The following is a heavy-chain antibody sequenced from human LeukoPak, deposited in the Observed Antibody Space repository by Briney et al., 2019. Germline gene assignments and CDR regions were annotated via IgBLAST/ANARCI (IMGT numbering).Heavy chain of an antibody. CDR1: GSLFTSYW. CDR3: ARRGGLGGSYSFYFDY. Sequence: GESLQISCQGSGSLFTSYWIGWVRQLPGKGLEWMGLIYPGDSDTRYSPSFQGQVTISADKSISTAYLQWSSLKASDTAMYYCARRGGLGGSYSFYFDYWGQGTLVTVSS. V-gene: IGHV5-51*01. D-gene: IGHD1-26*01. CDR2: IYPGDSDT. J-gene: IGHJ4*02.